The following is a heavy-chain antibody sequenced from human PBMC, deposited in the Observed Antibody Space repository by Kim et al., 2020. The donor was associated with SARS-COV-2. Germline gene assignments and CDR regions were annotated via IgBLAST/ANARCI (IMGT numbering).Heavy chain of an antibody. Sequence: GGSLRLSCAVSGFKLRAFVIYWVRQAPGKGLQCVAAITAAAKRPNYGESVRGRFIISRDTSNNRIYLQRSSLRLEDMAVYYCAKDHPSGRYMDIWGRGT. V-gene: IGHV3-30*18. CDR1: GFKLRAFV. J-gene: IGHJ6*02. CDR3: AKDHPSGRYMDI. CDR2: ITAAAKRP. D-gene: IGHD6-25*01.